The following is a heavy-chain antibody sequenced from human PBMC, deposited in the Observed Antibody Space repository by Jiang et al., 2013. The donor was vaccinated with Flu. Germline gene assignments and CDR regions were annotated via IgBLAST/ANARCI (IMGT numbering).Heavy chain of an antibody. Sequence: VQLLESGGGLVKPEGSLRLSCAASGFSFSSFSMIWVRQAPGKGLEWVTTISPSTSYTFYADSVKGRFTISRDNEKNSMFLQMSSLRAEDTAVYYCARGGYSYGYGDDFDYWGQGTLVTVSS. CDR2: ISPSTSYT. J-gene: IGHJ4*02. CDR3: ARGGYSYGYGDDFDY. CDR1: GFSFSSFS. V-gene: IGHV3-21*01. D-gene: IGHD5-18*01.